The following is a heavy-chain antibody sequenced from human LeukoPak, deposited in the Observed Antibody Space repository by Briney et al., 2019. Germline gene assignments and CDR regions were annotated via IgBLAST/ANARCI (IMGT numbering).Heavy chain of an antibody. J-gene: IGHJ4*02. CDR3: ARGSYIVVDFGY. CDR2: ISSSSSYI. D-gene: IGHD2-2*01. V-gene: IGHV3-21*01. Sequence: GGSLRLSCAASGFTFSSYTMNWVRQAPGKGLEWVSSISSSSSYIYYADSVKGRFAISRDNAKNSLYLQMNSLRAEDTAVYYCARGSYIVVDFGYWGQGTLVTVSS. CDR1: GFTFSSYT.